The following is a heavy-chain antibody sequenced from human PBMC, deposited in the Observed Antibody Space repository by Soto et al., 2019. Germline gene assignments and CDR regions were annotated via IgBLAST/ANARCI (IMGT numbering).Heavy chain of an antibody. J-gene: IGHJ4*02. CDR2: ISSDGSSK. V-gene: IGHV3-30*18. CDR1: GFTFRTHG. CDR3: AKDRSSSWAFDY. Sequence: QVQLVQSGGGVVQPGTSLRLSCVASGFTFRTHGMHWVRQAPGKGLEWVAVISSDGSSKYYADSVKGRFTISRDNSKNTLYVQMNSLRVEDTAVYYCAKDRSSSWAFDYWGQGTLVTVSS. D-gene: IGHD2-15*01.